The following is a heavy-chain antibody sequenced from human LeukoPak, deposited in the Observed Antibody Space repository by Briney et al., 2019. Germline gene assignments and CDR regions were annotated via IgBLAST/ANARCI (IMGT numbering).Heavy chain of an antibody. CDR3: ARDRGDIVATTKLPHYYYYHMDV. V-gene: IGHV1-69*05. D-gene: IGHD5-12*01. CDR2: IIPIFGTA. J-gene: IGHJ6*03. CDR1: GGTFSSYA. Sequence: ASVKVSCKASGGTFSSYAISWVRQAPGQGLEWMGGIIPIFGTANYAQKFQGRVTITTDESTSTAYVELSSLRSEDTAVYYCARDRGDIVATTKLPHYYYYHMDVWGKGTTVTVSS.